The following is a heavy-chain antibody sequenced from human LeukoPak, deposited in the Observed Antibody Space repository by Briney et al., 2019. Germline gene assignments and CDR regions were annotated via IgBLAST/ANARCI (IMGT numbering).Heavy chain of an antibody. CDR1: GGTFSSYA. V-gene: IGHV1-69*06. CDR2: IIPIFGTA. J-gene: IGHJ6*03. Sequence: GASVKVSCKASGGTFSSYAISWVRQAPGQGLEWMGGIIPIFGTANYAQKFQGRVTITADKSTSTAYMELSSLRSEDTAVYYCARGVLWFGGLFLHRYYYYYMDVWGKGTTVTISS. CDR3: ARGVLWFGGLFLHRYYYYYMDV. D-gene: IGHD3-10*01.